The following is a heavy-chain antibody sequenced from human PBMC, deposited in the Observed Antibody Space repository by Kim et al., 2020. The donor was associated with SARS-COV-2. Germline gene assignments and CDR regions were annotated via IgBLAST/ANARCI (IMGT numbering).Heavy chain of an antibody. J-gene: IGHJ3*02. CDR2: IKSKTDGGTT. CDR3: TTGLTMVRGVIIRPVGLGDAFDI. V-gene: IGHV3-15*01. CDR1: VFTFSNAW. Sequence: GGSLRLSCAASVFTFSNAWMSWVRQAPGKGLEWVGRIKSKTDGGTTDYAAPVKGRFTISRDDSKNTLYLQMNSLKTEDTAVYYCTTGLTMVRGVIIRPVGLGDAFDIWGQGTMVTVSS. D-gene: IGHD3-10*01.